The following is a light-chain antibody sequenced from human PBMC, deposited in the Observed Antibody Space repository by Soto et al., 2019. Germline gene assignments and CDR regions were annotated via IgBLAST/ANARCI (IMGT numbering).Light chain of an antibody. CDR1: QSISSY. CDR3: QQTYSSPQWT. J-gene: IGKJ1*01. CDR2: AAV. Sequence: DIQMTQSPFSLSASVGDRVTITCRASQSISSYLNWYQQKPGKPPKLLIYAAVSLQNGIPSRFSAYGSGTDFTLTISSLQPEDFATYYCQQTYSSPQWTFGQGTKVEIK. V-gene: IGKV1-39*01.